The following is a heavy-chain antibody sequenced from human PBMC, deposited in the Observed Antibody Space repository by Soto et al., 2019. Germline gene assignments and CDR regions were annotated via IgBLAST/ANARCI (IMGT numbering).Heavy chain of an antibody. J-gene: IGHJ4*02. CDR1: GGTLSIST. CDR2: IIPILGIA. V-gene: IGHV1-69*02. Sequence: SVKISCKSSGGTLSISTIGWLRQAPGQGLEWMGRIIPILGIANYAQKFQGRVTITADKSTSTAYMELSSLRSEDTAVYYCARVKQYCSGGSCYSFYIDYWGQGTLVTVSS. D-gene: IGHD2-15*01. CDR3: ARVKQYCSGGSCYSFYIDY.